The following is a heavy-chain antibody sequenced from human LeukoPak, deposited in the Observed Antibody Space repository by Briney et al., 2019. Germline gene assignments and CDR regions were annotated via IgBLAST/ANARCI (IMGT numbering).Heavy chain of an antibody. CDR2: INHGGST. CDR1: GGSFSGYY. V-gene: IGHV4-34*01. D-gene: IGHD2-21*02. J-gene: IGHJ5*02. Sequence: RPSETLSLTCAVYGGSFSGYYWSWIRQPPGKGLEWIGEINHGGSTNYNPSLKSRVTISVDTSKNQFSLKLSSVAAADTAVYYCAKSKGIVVVTATRGGATFDPWGQGTLVTVSS. CDR3: AKSKGIVVVTATRGGATFDP.